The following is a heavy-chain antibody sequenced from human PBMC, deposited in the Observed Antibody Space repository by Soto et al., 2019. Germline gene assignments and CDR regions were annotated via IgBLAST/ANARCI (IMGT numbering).Heavy chain of an antibody. Sequence: GGSLRLSCAASGFTFSSYSMNWVRQAPGKGLEWVSSISSSSSYIYYADSVKGRFTISRDNAKNSLYLQMNSLRAEDTAVYYCAREGRDGYNSFWRYYGMDVWGQGTTVTVSS. CDR2: ISSSSSYI. V-gene: IGHV3-21*01. D-gene: IGHD5-12*01. CDR3: AREGRDGYNSFWRYYGMDV. CDR1: GFTFSSYS. J-gene: IGHJ6*02.